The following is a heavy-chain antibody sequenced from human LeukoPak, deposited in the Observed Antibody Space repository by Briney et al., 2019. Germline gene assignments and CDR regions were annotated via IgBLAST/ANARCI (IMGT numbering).Heavy chain of an antibody. Sequence: GGSLRLSCAASGFTLSGYWMHWVRQAPGKGLVWVSRFNSDGSNTRYADSAKGRFTVSRNNAKNTLFLQMNSLRTEVTAGYYGVRGIQSWFNGMDVWGQGTTVTVSS. V-gene: IGHV3-74*01. D-gene: IGHD3-10*01. J-gene: IGHJ6*02. CDR3: VRGIQSWFNGMDV. CDR1: GFTLSGYW. CDR2: FNSDGSNT.